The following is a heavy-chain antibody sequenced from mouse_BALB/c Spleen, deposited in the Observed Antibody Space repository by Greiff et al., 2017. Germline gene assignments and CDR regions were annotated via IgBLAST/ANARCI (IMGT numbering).Heavy chain of an antibody. CDR1: GYTFTDYW. Sequence: QVHVKQPGAELVMPGASVKMSCKASGYTFTDYWMHWVKQRPGQGLEWIGAIDTSDSYTSYNQKFKGKATLTVDESSSTAYMQLSSLTSEDSAVYYCARHYYGRGDYWGQGTTLTVSS. D-gene: IGHD1-1*01. V-gene: IGHV1-69*01. J-gene: IGHJ2*01. CDR2: IDTSDSYT. CDR3: ARHYYGRGDY.